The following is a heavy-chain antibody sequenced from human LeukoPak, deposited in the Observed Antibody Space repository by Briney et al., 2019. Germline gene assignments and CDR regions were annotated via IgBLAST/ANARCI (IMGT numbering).Heavy chain of an antibody. CDR3: ARDGMITFGGVIVWYFDY. Sequence: PGGSLRLSCAASGFTFSSYGMHWVRQAPGKGLEWVAVIWYDGSNKYYADSVKGRFTISRDNSKNTLYLQMNSLRAEDTAVYYCARDGMITFGGVIVWYFDYWGQGTLVTVSS. V-gene: IGHV3-33*01. D-gene: IGHD3-16*02. J-gene: IGHJ4*02. CDR2: IWYDGSNK. CDR1: GFTFSSYG.